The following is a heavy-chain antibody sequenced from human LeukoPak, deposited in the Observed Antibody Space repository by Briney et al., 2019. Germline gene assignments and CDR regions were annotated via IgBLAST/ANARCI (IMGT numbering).Heavy chain of an antibody. CDR3: ASLKGEDYYYYYYMDV. J-gene: IGHJ6*03. Sequence: ASVKVSCKASGGTFSSYAISWVRQAPGQGLEWMGGIIPIFGTANYAQKFQGRVTITTDESTSTAYMELSSLRSEDTAVYYCASLKGEDYYYYYYMDVWGKGTTVTVSS. CDR1: GGTFSSYA. CDR2: IIPIFGTA. V-gene: IGHV1-69*05. D-gene: IGHD3-9*01.